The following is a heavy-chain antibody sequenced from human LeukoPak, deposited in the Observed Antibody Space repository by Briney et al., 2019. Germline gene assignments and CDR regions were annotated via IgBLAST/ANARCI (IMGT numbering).Heavy chain of an antibody. D-gene: IGHD3-10*01. CDR3: ARGRYTMVRGVIKALNWFDP. CDR1: GGSISSTGYY. CDR2: IYYSRST. J-gene: IGHJ5*02. Sequence: SETLSLTCTVSGGSISSTGYYWGWIRQPPGKGLEWIGSIYYSRSTYYNPSLKSRVTISVDTSKNQFSLKLSSVTAADTAVYYCARGRYTMVRGVIKALNWFDPWGQGTLVTVSS. V-gene: IGHV4-39*07.